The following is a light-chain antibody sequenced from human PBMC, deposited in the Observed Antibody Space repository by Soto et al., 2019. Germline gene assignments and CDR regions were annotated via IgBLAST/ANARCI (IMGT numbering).Light chain of an antibody. J-gene: IGKJ1*01. CDR3: QQYNNWPFWT. CDR1: QSVSSN. CDR2: GVY. V-gene: IGKV3D-15*01. Sequence: EIVMTQSPTILSVSPGERATLSCRASQSVSSNLAWYQQKPGQAPRLLIYGVYTRAPGIPARFSGSGSGTEFTLTISSLQSEDFAVYYCQQYNNWPFWTFGQGTKVEIK.